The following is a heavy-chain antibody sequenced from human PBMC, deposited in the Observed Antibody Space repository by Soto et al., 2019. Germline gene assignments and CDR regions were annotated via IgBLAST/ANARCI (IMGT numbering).Heavy chain of an antibody. CDR3: ARVSGSSTTFDY. CDR2: IYYSGST. D-gene: IGHD1-26*01. CDR1: GGSISSGGYY. J-gene: IGHJ4*02. V-gene: IGHV4-31*03. Sequence: SETLSLTCTVSGGSISSGGYYWSWIRQHPGKGLEWIGDIYYSGSTYYNPSLKSRVTISLDTSKNQFSLKLSSVTAADTAIYYCARVSGSSTTFDYWGQGTLVTGSS.